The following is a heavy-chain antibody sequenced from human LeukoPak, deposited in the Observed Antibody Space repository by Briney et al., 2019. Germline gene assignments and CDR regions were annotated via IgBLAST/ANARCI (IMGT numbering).Heavy chain of an antibody. D-gene: IGHD6-19*01. CDR1: GFTFSSYG. CDR2: ISGSGGST. Sequence: AGGSLRLSCAASGFTFSSYGMSWVRQAPGKGLEWVSTISGSGGSTYYADSVKGRFTISRDNSKNTLYLQVNSLRAEDTAVYYCAKDHGSGWRRDAFDIWGQGTMVTVSS. V-gene: IGHV3-23*01. J-gene: IGHJ3*02. CDR3: AKDHGSGWRRDAFDI.